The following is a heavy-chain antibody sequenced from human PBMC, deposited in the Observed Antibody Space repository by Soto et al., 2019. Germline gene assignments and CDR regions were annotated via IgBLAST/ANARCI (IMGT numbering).Heavy chain of an antibody. CDR2: ISAYNGNT. D-gene: IGHD3-22*01. CDR3: ARDDYDSSGYAN. V-gene: IGHV1-18*01. CDR1: GGTFSSYT. J-gene: IGHJ4*02. Sequence: ASVKVSCKASGGTFSSYTISWVRQAPGQGLEWMGWISAYNGNTNYTQKLQGRVTMTTDTSTSTAYMEMRSLRSDDTAVYYCARDDYDSSGYANWGQGTLVTVSS.